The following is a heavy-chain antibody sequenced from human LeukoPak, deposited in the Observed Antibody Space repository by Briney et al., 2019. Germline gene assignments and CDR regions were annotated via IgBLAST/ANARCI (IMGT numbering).Heavy chain of an antibody. Sequence: GGSLRLSCAASGFAFSICAMSWVRQAPGKGLQWVSSITSRGESTWYVDSVKGRFTITRDNSENTLYLQMHSLRAEDTAVYYCARDRPNYYGSDGHYYRRDGDYWGRGTLVSVSS. V-gene: IGHV3-23*01. CDR3: ARDRPNYYGSDGHYYRRDGDY. D-gene: IGHD3-22*01. CDR2: ITSRGEST. CDR1: GFAFSICA. J-gene: IGHJ4*02.